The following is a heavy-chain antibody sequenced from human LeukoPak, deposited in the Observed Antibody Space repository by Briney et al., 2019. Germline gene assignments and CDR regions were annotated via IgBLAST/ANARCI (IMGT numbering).Heavy chain of an antibody. D-gene: IGHD3-10*01. V-gene: IGHV3-30*18. CDR1: GVTFCIYG. J-gene: IGHJ4*02. CDR2: ISYDGSNK. CDR3: AKDGSFGGPFFDY. Sequence: GGSLRLSCVASGVTFCIYGMHWVREAPGKGLEWVAVISYDGSNKYYADTVKRRFTLSRDNSKNTLYLQMNSLRAEDTAVYYCAKDGSFGGPFFDYWGQGTLVTVSS.